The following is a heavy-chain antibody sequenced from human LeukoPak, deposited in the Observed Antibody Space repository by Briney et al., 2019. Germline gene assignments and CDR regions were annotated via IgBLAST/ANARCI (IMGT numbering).Heavy chain of an antibody. CDR1: GFTFSSYA. CDR2: ISSNGGST. V-gene: IGHV3-64*01. J-gene: IGHJ3*02. Sequence: GGSLRLSCAASGFTFSSYAMHWVRQAPGKGLEYVSAISSNGGSTYYANSVKGRFTISRDNSKNTLYLQMGSLRAEDMAVYYCARDTYDILTGYYKWAFDIWGQGTMVTVSS. CDR3: ARDTYDILTGYYKWAFDI. D-gene: IGHD3-9*01.